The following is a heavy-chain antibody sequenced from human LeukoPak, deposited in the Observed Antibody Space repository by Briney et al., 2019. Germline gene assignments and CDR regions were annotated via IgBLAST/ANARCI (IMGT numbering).Heavy chain of an antibody. CDR3: ARDLLQQHLVHHWFDL. D-gene: IGHD6-13*01. V-gene: IGHV1-2*02. CDR2: INPNSGGT. CDR1: GYTFTGYY. J-gene: IGHJ5*02. Sequence: ASVKVSCKASGYTFTGYYIHWVRQAPGQGLEWMGWINPNSGGTDYAQKFQGRVTMTRDTSIRTAYMEVSSLRSDDTAIYYCARDLLQQHLVHHWFDLWGQGTLVTVSS.